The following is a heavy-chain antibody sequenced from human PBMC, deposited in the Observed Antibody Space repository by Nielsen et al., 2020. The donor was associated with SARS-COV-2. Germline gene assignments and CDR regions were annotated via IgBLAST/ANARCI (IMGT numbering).Heavy chain of an antibody. V-gene: IGHV3-30*18. Sequence: GGSLRLSCEASGFSFNNHGMHWVRQAPGKGLEWVAYISYEGSKQFYADSVKGRFTISRDFSKNTLYLQMNSLRREDTAVYYCAKDQAIFMIHFTRGGPDYWGQGTLVSVAS. D-gene: IGHD2-2*01. CDR2: ISYEGSKQ. CDR3: AKDQAIFMIHFTRGGPDY. CDR1: GFSFNNHG. J-gene: IGHJ4*02.